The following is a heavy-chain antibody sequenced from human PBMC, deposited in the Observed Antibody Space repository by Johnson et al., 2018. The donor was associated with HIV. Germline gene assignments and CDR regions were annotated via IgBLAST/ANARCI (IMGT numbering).Heavy chain of an antibody. CDR2: IGTAGDT. V-gene: IGHV3-13*01. CDR1: GLTFSSYD. CDR3: AKDERLVATADYGSERGAFDI. J-gene: IGHJ3*02. D-gene: IGHD3-10*01. Sequence: EVEGGEAGGGGGQPGGARRGEGEGVGLTFSSYDMHWVRQATGKGLEWVSAIGTAGDTYYPGSVKGRFTISRDNSKNTLYLQMNSLRAEDTAVYYCAKDERLVATADYGSERGAFDIGGQGTMVTVSS.